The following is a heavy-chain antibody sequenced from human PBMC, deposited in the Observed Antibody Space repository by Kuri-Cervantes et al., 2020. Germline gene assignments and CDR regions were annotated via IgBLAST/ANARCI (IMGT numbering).Heavy chain of an antibody. CDR3: ARLSYSGYVDY. J-gene: IGHJ4*02. CDR2: IYYSGIT. D-gene: IGHD1-26*01. V-gene: IGHV4-39*01. CDR1: GGSISSSSYY. Sequence: SETLSLTCTVSGGSISSSSYYWGWIRQPPGKGLEWIGSIYYSGITYYNPSLQSRVTISVDTSKNQFSLKLTSVAAADTAVYYCARLSYSGYVDYWGQGTLVTVSS.